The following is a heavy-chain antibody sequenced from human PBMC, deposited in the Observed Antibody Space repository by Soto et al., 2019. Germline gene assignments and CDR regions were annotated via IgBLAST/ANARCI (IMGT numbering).Heavy chain of an antibody. V-gene: IGHV3-74*01. CDR1: GFIFKMYW. CDR2: ITDDGSTT. CDR3: TRGPRPTSIGTGAF. D-gene: IGHD3-10*01. Sequence: GGSLRLSCETSGFIFKMYWMHWVRQVPGQGPQWVARITDDGSTTYYAASVEGRFTISRDNAKNALYLQMTSLRPDDTAVYYCTRGPRPTSIGTGAFWGQGTLVTVSS. J-gene: IGHJ4*02.